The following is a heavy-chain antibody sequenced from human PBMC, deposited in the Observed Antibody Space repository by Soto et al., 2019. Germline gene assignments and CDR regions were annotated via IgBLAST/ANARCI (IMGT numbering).Heavy chain of an antibody. D-gene: IGHD3-10*01. V-gene: IGHV3-23*01. CDR2: ISDGGGDT. Sequence: GSLRLSCAASGFTFSNYAMNGVRQAPGKGLEWVSGISDGGGDTYYADSVKGRFTISRDNSKNTLYLQMTSLRAEDTAVYHCAKDHFGSGSYRFDYWGQGTLVSVSS. CDR3: AKDHFGSGSYRFDY. J-gene: IGHJ4*02. CDR1: GFTFSNYA.